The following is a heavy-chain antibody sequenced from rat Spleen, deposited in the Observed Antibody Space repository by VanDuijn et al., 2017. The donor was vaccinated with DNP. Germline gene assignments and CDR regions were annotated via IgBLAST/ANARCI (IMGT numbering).Heavy chain of an antibody. V-gene: IGHV5-22*01. CDR1: GFTFSDYY. Sequence: EVPLVESGGGLVQPGRSLKLSCAASGFTFSDYYMAWVRQAPTKGLEWVAYIRFDGVTTYYGDPVKGRFTISRDNAKTTLSLQMNSLRSEDMATYYCARPMDYYSGGFAYWGQGTLVTVSS. CDR2: IRFDGVTT. D-gene: IGHD1-1*01. J-gene: IGHJ3*01. CDR3: ARPMDYYSGGFAY.